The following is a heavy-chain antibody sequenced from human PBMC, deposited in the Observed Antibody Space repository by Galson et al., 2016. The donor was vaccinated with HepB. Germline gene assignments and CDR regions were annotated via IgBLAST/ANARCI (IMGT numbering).Heavy chain of an antibody. J-gene: IGHJ3*02. Sequence: QSGAEVKKPGESLRISCTSSGYSFTLYWITWVRQMPGKGLEWMGRIDPSDSYTNYSPSFQGHVTISPDKSISTASLQWSSLKASDTAMYYCTRQGDGYNPMTFDIWGQGTVVTVSS. CDR1: GYSFTLYW. D-gene: IGHD5-24*01. V-gene: IGHV5-10-1*01. CDR3: TRQGDGYNPMTFDI. CDR2: IDPSDSYT.